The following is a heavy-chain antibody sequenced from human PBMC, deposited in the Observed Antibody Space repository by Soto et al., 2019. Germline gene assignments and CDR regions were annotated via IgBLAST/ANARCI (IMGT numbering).Heavy chain of an antibody. D-gene: IGHD2-15*01. CDR3: ARHGSAVVAAATGVWFDP. J-gene: IGHJ5*02. CDR2: VNPNSGVT. V-gene: IGHV1-2*02. CDR1: GYTLSAYY. Sequence: ASVKVSCKASGYTLSAYYMHWVRQAPGQGLEWIGWVNPNSGVTKYAQKFQGRVTMTSDLSISTAYMELSSLRSDDTAVYYCARHGSAVVAAATGVWFDPWGQGTLVTVSS.